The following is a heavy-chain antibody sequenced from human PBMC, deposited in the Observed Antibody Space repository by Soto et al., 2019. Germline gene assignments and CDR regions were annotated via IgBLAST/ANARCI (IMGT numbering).Heavy chain of an antibody. D-gene: IGHD6-19*01. CDR1: GFTVSSNY. V-gene: IGHV3-66*01. CDR3: AKRDTVPGTRYYFDF. CDR2: IYSGGST. Sequence: PGGSLRLSCAASGFTVSSNYMSWVRQAPGKGLEWVSVIYSGGSTYYADSVKGRFTISRDNSKNMLYLQMNSLRAEDTAVYYCAKRDTVPGTRYYFDFWGQGTLVTVSS. J-gene: IGHJ4*01.